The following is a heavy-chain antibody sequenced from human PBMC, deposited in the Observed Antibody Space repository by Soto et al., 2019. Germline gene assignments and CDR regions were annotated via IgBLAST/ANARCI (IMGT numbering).Heavy chain of an antibody. J-gene: IGHJ6*02. CDR1: GFTVSSTC. CDR2: IYRGGTP. Sequence: EVQLVESGGGLIQPGGSLRLSCAASGFTVSSTCMFWVRQAPGQGLAWVSDIYRGGTPCYADSVKGRFNISRDNSKNTVYLQMNSLRAEYTAVYYCARGYRVGNYYYGMDVWGQATPVTVSS. D-gene: IGHD6-13*01. V-gene: IGHV3-53*01. CDR3: ARGYRVGNYYYGMDV.